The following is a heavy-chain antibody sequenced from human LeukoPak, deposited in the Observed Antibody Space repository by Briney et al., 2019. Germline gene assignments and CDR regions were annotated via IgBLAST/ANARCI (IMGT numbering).Heavy chain of an antibody. V-gene: IGHV4-34*01. CDR1: GGSFSGYY. CDR3: ARENYDILTGYYSRGTFDI. D-gene: IGHD3-9*01. CDR2: ITHSGTT. Sequence: SETLSLTCAVYGGSFSGYYWSWIRQPPGKGLEWIGKITHSGTTNYNPSLKSRVTISVDTSKNQFSLKLTSVTAADTAMYYCARENYDILTGYYSRGTFDIWGQGTMVTVSS. J-gene: IGHJ3*02.